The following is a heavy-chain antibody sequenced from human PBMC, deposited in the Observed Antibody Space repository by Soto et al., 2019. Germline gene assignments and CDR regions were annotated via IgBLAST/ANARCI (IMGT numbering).Heavy chain of an antibody. D-gene: IGHD2-15*01. V-gene: IGHV3-23*01. CDR1: GFTFSSYA. J-gene: IGHJ4*02. CDR3: AKVTYCSGGSCREKTFQFDY. Sequence: GGSLRLSCAASGFTFSSYAMSWVRQAPGKGLEWVSAISGSGGSTYYADSVKGRFTISRDNSKNTLYLQMNSLRAEDTAVYYGAKVTYCSGGSCREKTFQFDYWGQGTLVTVSS. CDR2: ISGSGGST.